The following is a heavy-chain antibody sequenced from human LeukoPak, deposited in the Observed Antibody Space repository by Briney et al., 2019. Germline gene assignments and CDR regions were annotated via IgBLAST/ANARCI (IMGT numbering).Heavy chain of an antibody. D-gene: IGHD4-17*01. Sequence: QTGGSLRLSCAASGFTFSSYWMSWVRQAPGKGLEWVANIKQDGSEKYYVDSVKGRFTISRDNAKNSLYLQMNSLRAEDTAVYYCAKKAHYDAYAKYFDYWGQGTLVTVSS. V-gene: IGHV3-7*03. CDR1: GFTFSSYW. CDR3: AKKAHYDAYAKYFDY. CDR2: IKQDGSEK. J-gene: IGHJ4*02.